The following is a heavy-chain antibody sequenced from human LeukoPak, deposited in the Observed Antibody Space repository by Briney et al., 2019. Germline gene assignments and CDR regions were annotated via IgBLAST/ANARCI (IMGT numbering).Heavy chain of an antibody. D-gene: IGHD2-8*01. Sequence: GGSLRLSCAAYGFTFRNYGIHWVRQAPGKGLEWVAFVRYDSTKKYYADSVKGRFTISRDNAKNSLYLQMNSLRAEDTAVYYCARLLVYNSGGEAFDYWGPGTLVAVSS. CDR2: VRYDSTKK. CDR3: ARLLVYNSGGEAFDY. V-gene: IGHV3-30*02. J-gene: IGHJ4*02. CDR1: GFTFRNYG.